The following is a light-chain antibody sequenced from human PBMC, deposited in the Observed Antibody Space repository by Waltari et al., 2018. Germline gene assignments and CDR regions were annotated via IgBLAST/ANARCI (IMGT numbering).Light chain of an antibody. CDR2: DVS. CDR1: SSDVGGYNS. V-gene: IGLV2-14*03. CDR3: SSYTSSNTWV. J-gene: IGLJ3*02. Sequence: QSALTQPASVSGSPGQSITISCTGTSSDVGGYNSVSWYQQHPGKAPKLMIYDVSNRPSGLSNRFSGSKSGNTASLTISGLQAEDEADYYCSSYTSSNTWVFGGGTKLTVL.